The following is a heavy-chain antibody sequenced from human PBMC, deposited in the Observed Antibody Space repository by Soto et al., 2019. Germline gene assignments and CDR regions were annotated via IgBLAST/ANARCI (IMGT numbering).Heavy chain of an antibody. V-gene: IGHV3-21*01. Sequence: GGSLRLSCVASGFTFISYSMNWVRQAPGKGLEWVSSISSSSSYIYYADSVKGRFTISRDNAKNSLYLQMNSLRAEDTAVYYCARDSHPGSIDPWGQGTLVTVSS. CDR1: GFTFISYS. CDR3: ARDSHPGSIDP. D-gene: IGHD6-25*01. CDR2: ISSSSSYI. J-gene: IGHJ5*02.